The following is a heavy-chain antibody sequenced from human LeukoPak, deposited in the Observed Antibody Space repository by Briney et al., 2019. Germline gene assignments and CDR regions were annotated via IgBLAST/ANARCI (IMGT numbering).Heavy chain of an antibody. Sequence: GGSLRLSCAASGFTFSSYGMHWVRQAPGKGLEWVAFMRYDGSNRNYADSVKGRFTISRDNSKNTLYLQMNSLRAEDTAVYYCAKGVKVPLLRYFSYYMDVWGKGTTVTVSS. CDR3: AKGVKVPLLRYFSYYMDV. J-gene: IGHJ6*03. CDR1: GFTFSSYG. V-gene: IGHV3-30*02. CDR2: MRYDGSNR. D-gene: IGHD3-9*01.